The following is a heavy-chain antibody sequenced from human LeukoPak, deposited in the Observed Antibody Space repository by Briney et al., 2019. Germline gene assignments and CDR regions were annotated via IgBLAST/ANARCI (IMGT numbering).Heavy chain of an antibody. D-gene: IGHD1-26*01. CDR2: ISGSGDDT. J-gene: IGHJ3*02. CDR3: AKDTSSSGIDAFDI. CDR1: GFPFSSYA. Sequence: GGSLRLSCVVSGFPFSSYAMSWVRQAPGKGLEWVSGISGSGDDTYYAASVKGRFIVSRDTSKNTLYLQMNSLRAEDTAVYYCAKDTSSSGIDAFDIWGQGTMVTVSS. V-gene: IGHV3-23*01.